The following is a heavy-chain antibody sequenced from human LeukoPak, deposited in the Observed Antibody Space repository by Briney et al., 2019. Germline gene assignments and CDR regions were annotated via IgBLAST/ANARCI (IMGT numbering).Heavy chain of an antibody. V-gene: IGHV3-30*04. CDR2: ISYDGSNK. CDR3: ARELSGRGAY. Sequence: GGSLRLSCAASGFTFSSYAMHWVRQAPDKGLEWVAVISYDGSNKYYADSVKGRFTISRDNSKNTLYLQMNSLRAEDTAVYYCARELSGRGAYWGQGTLVTVSS. D-gene: IGHD1-26*01. CDR1: GFTFSSYA. J-gene: IGHJ4*02.